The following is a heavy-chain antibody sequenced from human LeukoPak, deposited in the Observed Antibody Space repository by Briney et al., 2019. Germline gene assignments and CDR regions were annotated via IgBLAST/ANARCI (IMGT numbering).Heavy chain of an antibody. Sequence: GGSLRLSCEASGFSFTTYWMTWLRQAPGKGLEWVASINQDGSEVWYMDSVKGRLTISRDNARNSLHLQMNSLTVEDTAVYYCARDANYHVSSDYYDAFDIWGQGTMVTVSS. V-gene: IGHV3-7*01. CDR3: ARDANYHVSSDYYDAFDI. CDR2: INQDGSEV. D-gene: IGHD3-22*01. J-gene: IGHJ3*02. CDR1: GFSFTTYW.